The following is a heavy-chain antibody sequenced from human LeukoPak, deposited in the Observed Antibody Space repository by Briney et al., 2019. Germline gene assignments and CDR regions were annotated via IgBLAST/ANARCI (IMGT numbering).Heavy chain of an antibody. CDR2: ISYDGSNK. CDR3: AKDHGIGAAGTDD. D-gene: IGHD6-13*01. J-gene: IGHJ4*02. CDR1: GFTFSSYG. Sequence: PGGSLRLSCAASGFTFSSYGMHWVRQAPGKGLEWVAVISYDGSNKYYADSVKGRFTISRDNSKNTLYVQMNSLRAEDTAVYYCAKDHGIGAAGTDDWGQETLLTVSS. V-gene: IGHV3-30*18.